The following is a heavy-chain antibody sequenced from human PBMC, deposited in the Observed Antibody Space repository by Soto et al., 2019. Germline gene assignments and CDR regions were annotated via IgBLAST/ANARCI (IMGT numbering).Heavy chain of an antibody. D-gene: IGHD2-15*01. CDR3: AREALLNWFDP. J-gene: IGHJ5*02. V-gene: IGHV3-48*01. CDR2: LSSSSSTI. Sequence: EVQMVESGGGLVQPGGSLRLSCAASGFTFSSYSMNWVRQAPGKGLEWVSYLSSSSSTIYYADSVKGRFTISRDNAKNSLYLQMNSLRAEDTAVYYCAREALLNWFDPWGQGTLVTVSS. CDR1: GFTFSSYS.